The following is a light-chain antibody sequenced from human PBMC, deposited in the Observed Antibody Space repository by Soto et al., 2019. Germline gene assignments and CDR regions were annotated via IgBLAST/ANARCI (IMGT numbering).Light chain of an antibody. Sequence: QSVLTQPPSASGTPGQRVTISCSGSSSNIGSNSVNWCQQYPGTAPKLLIFNNNQRPSGVPARFTGSKFGTSVSLAISGLQSEDEADYYCASWYDSLNGVVIGGGTKLTVL. CDR2: NNN. CDR3: ASWYDSLNGVV. V-gene: IGLV1-44*01. J-gene: IGLJ2*01. CDR1: SSNIGSNS.